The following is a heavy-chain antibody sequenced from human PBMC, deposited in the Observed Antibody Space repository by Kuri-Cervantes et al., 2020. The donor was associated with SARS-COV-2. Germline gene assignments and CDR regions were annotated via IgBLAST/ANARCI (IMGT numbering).Heavy chain of an antibody. CDR3: ASPGYSSGWDEYFQH. V-gene: IGHV4-39*01. J-gene: IGHJ1*01. CDR1: GGSISSSSYY. D-gene: IGHD6-19*01. CDR2: IYYSGST. Sequence: GSLRLSCTVSGGSISSSSYYWGWIRQPPGKGLEWIGSIYYSGSTYYNPSLKSRVTLSVDTSKNQFSLKLSSVTAADTAVYYCASPGYSSGWDEYFQHWGQGTLVTVSS.